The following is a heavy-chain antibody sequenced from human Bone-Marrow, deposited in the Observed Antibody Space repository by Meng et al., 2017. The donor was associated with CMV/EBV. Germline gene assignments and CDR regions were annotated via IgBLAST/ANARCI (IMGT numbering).Heavy chain of an antibody. D-gene: IGHD3-3*01. CDR3: ATSTVVEDY. CDR1: GFTFSNYD. CDR2: ISSSSSYI. V-gene: IGHV3-21*01. J-gene: IGHJ4*02. Sequence: GGSLRLSCVASGFTFSNYDMNWVRQAPGKGLEWVSSISSSSSYINYADSVKGRFTISRDNAKNSLYLQMNSLRAEDTAIYYCATSTVVEDYWGQGTLVTVSS.